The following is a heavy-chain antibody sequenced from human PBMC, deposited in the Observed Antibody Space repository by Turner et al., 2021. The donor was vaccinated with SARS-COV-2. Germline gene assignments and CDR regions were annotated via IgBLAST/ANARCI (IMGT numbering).Heavy chain of an antibody. CDR2: ISYDGRNK. V-gene: IGHV3-30*04. CDR1: GFTFSSYA. D-gene: IGHD3-22*01. Sequence: VQLVESGGGLVKPGGSLRLSCAASGFTFSSYAMHWVRQAQGKGLEWVAVISYDGRNKYYADSVKGRFTISRDNSKNTLYLQMNSRRAEDTAVYYCARECDDSSGCAEYFQHWGQGTLVTVSS. J-gene: IGHJ1*01. CDR3: ARECDDSSGCAEYFQH.